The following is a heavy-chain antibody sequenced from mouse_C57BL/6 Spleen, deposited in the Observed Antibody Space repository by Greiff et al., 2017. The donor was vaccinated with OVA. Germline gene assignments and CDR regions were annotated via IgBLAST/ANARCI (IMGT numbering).Heavy chain of an antibody. V-gene: IGHV1-26*01. CDR1: GYTFTDYY. Sequence: VQLQQSGPELVKPGASVKISCKASGYTFTDYYMNWVKQSHGKSLEWIGDINPNNGGTSYNQKFKGKATLTVDKSSSQAYMELRSLTSEDSAVLYGGRNNPIDEGGQGTTLTVSS. D-gene: IGHD6-1*01. CDR2: INPNNGGT. J-gene: IGHJ2*01. CDR3: GRNNPIDE.